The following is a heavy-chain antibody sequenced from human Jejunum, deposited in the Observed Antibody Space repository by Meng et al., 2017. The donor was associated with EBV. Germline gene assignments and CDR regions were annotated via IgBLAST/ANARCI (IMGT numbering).Heavy chain of an antibody. D-gene: IGHD3-3*01. J-gene: IGHJ4*02. Sequence: QVQLVQSGAEVKKPGASAKISCKASGYLFSDYSIHWVRQAPGQRLEWMGWITAGNGNTKYSRRFQDRITFTRDTSATTVYMELSSLRSADTAVYYCARESYDFWSGIDSWGQGTLVTVSS. CDR2: ITAGNGNT. CDR3: ARESYDFWSGIDS. V-gene: IGHV1-3*01. CDR1: GYLFSDYS.